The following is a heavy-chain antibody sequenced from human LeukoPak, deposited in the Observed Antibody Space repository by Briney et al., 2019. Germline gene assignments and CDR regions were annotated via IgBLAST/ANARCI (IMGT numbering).Heavy chain of an antibody. CDR3: ATRTSGAFDF. J-gene: IGHJ3*01. Sequence: GGSLRLSCAASGFTFSNYAVHWVRQAPGKGLEWVALISDDGSNKYYTNSVKGRFTISRDNSKNTLYLQMNSLRAEDTAVYYCATRTSGAFDFWGQGTMVIVS. CDR2: ISDDGSNK. CDR1: GFTFSNYA. V-gene: IGHV3-30-3*01.